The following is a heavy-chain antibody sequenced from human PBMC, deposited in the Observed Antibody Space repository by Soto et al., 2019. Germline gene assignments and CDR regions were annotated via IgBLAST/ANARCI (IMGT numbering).Heavy chain of an antibody. Sequence: SETLSLTCTVSGGSVSSGENFWNWIRQPPGKGLEWIGYIYHSGSTYYKPSLKSRLTISVDTSKNQISLKLTSVTAADTAVYFCARDTGNYPYCFDYWGQGTLVTVSS. CDR1: GGSVSSGENF. D-gene: IGHD1-7*01. V-gene: IGHV4-30-4*01. J-gene: IGHJ4*02. CDR3: ARDTGNYPYCFDY. CDR2: IYHSGST.